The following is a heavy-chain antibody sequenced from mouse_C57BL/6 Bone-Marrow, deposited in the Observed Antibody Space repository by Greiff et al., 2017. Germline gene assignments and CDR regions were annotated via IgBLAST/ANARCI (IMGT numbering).Heavy chain of an antibody. CDR3: ARQTAQATIAY. Sequence: EVMLVESGGDLVKPGGSLKLSCAASGFTFSSYGMSWVRQTPDKRLEWVATISSGGSYTYYPDSVKGRFTISRDNAKNTLYLQMSSLKSEDTAMYYCARQTAQATIAYWGQGTLVTVSA. CDR2: ISSGGSYT. V-gene: IGHV5-6*01. J-gene: IGHJ3*01. CDR1: GFTFSSYG. D-gene: IGHD3-2*02.